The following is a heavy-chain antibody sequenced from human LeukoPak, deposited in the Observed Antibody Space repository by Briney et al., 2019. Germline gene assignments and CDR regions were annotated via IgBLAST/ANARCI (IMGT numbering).Heavy chain of an antibody. D-gene: IGHD4-17*01. J-gene: IGHJ4*02. CDR1: GGSVSTYP. CDR3: ARVRSVTYFDY. CDR2: IYYSGST. V-gene: IGHV4-59*02. Sequence: SETLSLTCSVSGGSVSTYPWSWIRQPPGKGLEWIGYIYYSGSTNYNPSLKSRVTISVDTSKNQFSLKLSSVTAADTAVYYCARVRSVTYFDYWGQGTLVTVSS.